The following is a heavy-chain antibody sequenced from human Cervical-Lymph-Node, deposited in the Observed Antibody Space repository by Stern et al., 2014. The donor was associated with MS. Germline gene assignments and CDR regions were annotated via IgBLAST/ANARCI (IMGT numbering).Heavy chain of an antibody. CDR2: IIPILEIA. D-gene: IGHD3-3*01. V-gene: IGHV1-69*04. CDR1: GGTFSNYS. CDR3: ARDSDFWGMDV. Sequence: VQLVQSGAEVKKPGSLMKVSCKASGGTFSNYSIAWVRQAPGQGLEWMGRIIPILEIANYAHEFQGRVTITADKSTRTAYMELSSLRSEDTAVYYCARDSDFWGMDVWGQGTTVTVSS. J-gene: IGHJ6*02.